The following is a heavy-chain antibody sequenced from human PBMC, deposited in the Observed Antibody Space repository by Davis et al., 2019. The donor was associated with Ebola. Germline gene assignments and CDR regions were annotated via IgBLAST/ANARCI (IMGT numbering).Heavy chain of an antibody. V-gene: IGHV4-59*08. J-gene: IGHJ6*02. D-gene: IGHD2-15*01. Sequence: MPSETLSLTCAVYGGSFSGYYWSWIRQPPGKGLEWIGYIYYSGSTNYNPSLKSRVTISVDTSKNQFSLKLSSVTAADTAVYYCARLKGYCSGGSCYSGGYGMDVWGQGTTVTVSS. CDR2: IYYSGST. CDR1: GGSFSGYY. CDR3: ARLKGYCSGGSCYSGGYGMDV.